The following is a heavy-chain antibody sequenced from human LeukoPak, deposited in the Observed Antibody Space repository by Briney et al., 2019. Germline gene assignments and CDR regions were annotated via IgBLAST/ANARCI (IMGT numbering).Heavy chain of an antibody. Sequence: AGGSLRLSCAASGFTFSSYWMHWVRQAPGKGLVWVSRINSDGSSTSYADSVKGRFTISRDNAKNTLYLQMNSLRAEDTAVYYCARDARTSKLLWFGELFWDYWGQGTLVTVSS. V-gene: IGHV3-74*01. J-gene: IGHJ4*02. CDR2: INSDGSST. D-gene: IGHD3-10*01. CDR1: GFTFSSYW. CDR3: ARDARTSKLLWFGELFWDY.